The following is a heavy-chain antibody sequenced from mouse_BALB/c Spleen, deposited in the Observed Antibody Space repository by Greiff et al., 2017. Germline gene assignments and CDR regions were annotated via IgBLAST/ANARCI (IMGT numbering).Heavy chain of an antibody. CDR3: ARRVYYGYAMDY. Sequence: VKLMESGAELVKPGASVKLSCKASGYTFTSYWMHWVKQRPGQGLEWIGEINPSNGRTNYNEKFKSKATLTVDKSSSTAYMQLSSLTSEDSAVYYCARRVYYGYAMDYWGQGTSVTVSS. J-gene: IGHJ4*01. CDR2: INPSNGRT. CDR1: GYTFTSYW. V-gene: IGHV1S81*02. D-gene: IGHD1-1*01.